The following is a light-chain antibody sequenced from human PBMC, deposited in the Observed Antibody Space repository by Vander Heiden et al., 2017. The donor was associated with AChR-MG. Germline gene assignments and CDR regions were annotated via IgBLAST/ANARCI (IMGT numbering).Light chain of an antibody. Sequence: VLTQPPSASGTPGQRVTISCSGSSTNIGSNTVNWYQQLPGTAPKLLIYSNNHRPSGVPDRFSGSKSGTSASLAISGLQSEDEADYYCAAWDNSLNGVVFGGGTKLTVL. V-gene: IGLV1-44*01. CDR2: SNN. CDR3: AAWDNSLNGVV. CDR1: STNIGSNT. J-gene: IGLJ2*01.